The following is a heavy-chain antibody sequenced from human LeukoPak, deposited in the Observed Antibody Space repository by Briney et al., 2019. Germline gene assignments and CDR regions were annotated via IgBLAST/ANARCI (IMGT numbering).Heavy chain of an antibody. V-gene: IGHV4-31*03. CDR3: AKAPRRGYDSSGYYLDY. Sequence: PSQTLSLTCTVSGGSISSGGYYWSWIRQHPGKGLEWIGYIYYSGSTYYNPSLKSRVTISVDTSKNQFSLKLSSVTAADTAVYYCAKAPRRGYDSSGYYLDYWGQGTLVTVSS. CDR2: IYYSGST. J-gene: IGHJ4*02. CDR1: GGSISSGGYY. D-gene: IGHD3-22*01.